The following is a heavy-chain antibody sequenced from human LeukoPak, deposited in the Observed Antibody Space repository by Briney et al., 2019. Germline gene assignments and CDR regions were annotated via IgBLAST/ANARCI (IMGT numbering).Heavy chain of an antibody. CDR3: ARHSGARDIVVVPAAWWFDP. V-gene: IGHV4-38-2*01. Sequence: SETMSLXCAVSGYSISSGYYWGWIRQPPGKGLERIGSIYHSGSTYYNPSLKSRVTISVDTSKNQFSLKLSSVTAADTAVYYCARHSGARDIVVVPAAWWFDPWGQGTLVTVSS. CDR1: GYSISSGYY. CDR2: IYHSGST. J-gene: IGHJ5*02. D-gene: IGHD2-2*01.